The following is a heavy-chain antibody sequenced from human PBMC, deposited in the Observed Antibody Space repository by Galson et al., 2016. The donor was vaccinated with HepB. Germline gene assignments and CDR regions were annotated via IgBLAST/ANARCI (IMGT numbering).Heavy chain of an antibody. J-gene: IGHJ4*02. CDR2: ISHTGST. CDR3: ARSHLGFYLRSHLTRPRIDY. V-gene: IGHV4-34*01. CDR1: GGSFNSYY. Sequence: SETLSLTCAVYGGSFNSYYLNWIRQPPGKGLEWIRSISHTGSTNYNPSSRSRVSIPSDTSKYKFSLKLNSVTAADATVYYCARSHLGFYLRSHLTRPRIDYWGQSTMVTVSS. D-gene: IGHD3-16*01.